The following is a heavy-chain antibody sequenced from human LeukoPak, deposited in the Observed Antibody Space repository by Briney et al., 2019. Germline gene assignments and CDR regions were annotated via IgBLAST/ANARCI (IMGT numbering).Heavy chain of an antibody. Sequence: ASVKVSCKASGGTSSSYAISWVRQAPGKGLEWVGGFDPEDGETIYAQKFQGRVTMTEDTSTDTAYMELSSLRSEDTAVYYCATALLWFGELLPYGMDVWGQGTTVTVSS. V-gene: IGHV1-24*01. CDR2: FDPEDGET. CDR1: GGTSSSYA. J-gene: IGHJ6*02. D-gene: IGHD3-10*01. CDR3: ATALLWFGELLPYGMDV.